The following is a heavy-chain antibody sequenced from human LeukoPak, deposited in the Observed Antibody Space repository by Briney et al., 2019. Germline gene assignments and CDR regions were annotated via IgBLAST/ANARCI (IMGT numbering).Heavy chain of an antibody. CDR1: GYTFSGYY. V-gene: IGHV1-2*02. CDR2: INPNSGGT. CDR3: ARAPLGLPFDY. Sequence: GGSVRVSCKASGYTFSGYYMHWVRQAPGKGLEWMAWINPNSGGTNYAQKFQGRDTMTRDTSISTAYMELSRLTSDDTAVYYCARAPLGLPFDYWGQGSLVTVS. J-gene: IGHJ4*02.